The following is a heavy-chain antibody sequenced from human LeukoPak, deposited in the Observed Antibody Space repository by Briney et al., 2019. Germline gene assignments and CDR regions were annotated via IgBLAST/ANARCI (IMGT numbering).Heavy chain of an antibody. CDR2: ISSSSSYI. Sequence: GGSLRLSCAAPGFTFSSYSVNWVRQAPGKGLEWVSSISSSSSYIYYADSVKGRFTISRDNAKNSLYLQMNSLRAEDTAVYYCARGENTIFGVVPSVDVWGKGTTVTVSS. J-gene: IGHJ6*04. CDR1: GFTFSSYS. D-gene: IGHD3-3*01. CDR3: ARGENTIFGVVPSVDV. V-gene: IGHV3-21*01.